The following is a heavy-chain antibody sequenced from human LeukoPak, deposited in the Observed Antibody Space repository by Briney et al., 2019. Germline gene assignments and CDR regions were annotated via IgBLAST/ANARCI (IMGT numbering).Heavy chain of an antibody. CDR3: ARRGGSGFLKEY. CDR1: GGSFSGYY. J-gene: IGHJ4*02. CDR2: INHSGST. Sequence: PSETLSLTCAVYGGSFSGYYWSWIRQPPGKGLEWIGEINHSGSTNYNPSLRSRVTISVDTSKNQFSLKLSSVTAADTAVYYCARRGGSGFLKEYWGQGTLVTVSS. D-gene: IGHD3-10*01. V-gene: IGHV4-34*01.